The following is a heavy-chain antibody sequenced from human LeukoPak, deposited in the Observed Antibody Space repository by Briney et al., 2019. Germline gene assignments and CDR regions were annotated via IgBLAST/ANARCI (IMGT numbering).Heavy chain of an antibody. CDR2: INTSNGNT. CDR3: ARVPLDDASRHYYPH. V-gene: IGHV1-3*04. Sequence: ASVKVSCKTSGYTFINYGMHWVRQAPRQSLEWMGWINTSNGNTKSSQKFQDRVTLTRDTSASTAYMELNSLSSEDTAVYYCARVPLDDASRHYYPHWGQGTLVTVSS. CDR1: GYTFINYG. D-gene: IGHD3-10*01. J-gene: IGHJ1*01.